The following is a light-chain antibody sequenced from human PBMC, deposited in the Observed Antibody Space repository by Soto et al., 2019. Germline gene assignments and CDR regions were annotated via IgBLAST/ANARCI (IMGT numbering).Light chain of an antibody. CDR1: SSNIGSNS. CDR3: AAWDGFMNAWV. V-gene: IGLV1-44*01. J-gene: IGLJ3*02. CDR2: TDT. Sequence: QSVLTQSPSASGTPGQRVTISCSGASSNIGSNSVNWFQQLPGSAPKLLIYTDTQRPSGVPDRFSGSKSDTSASLAISGLHSEDEADYYCAAWDGFMNAWVFGGGTQLTVL.